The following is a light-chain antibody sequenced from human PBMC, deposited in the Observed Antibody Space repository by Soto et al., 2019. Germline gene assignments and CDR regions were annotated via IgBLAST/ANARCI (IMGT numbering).Light chain of an antibody. J-gene: IGKJ5*01. CDR3: QQSYSTPRVN. CDR1: QSISSY. V-gene: IGKV1-39*01. Sequence: EIQITHSPSSLYVSVLDRVTLTLLASQSISSYLNWYQQKPGKAPKLLIYAASSLQSGVPSRFSGSGSGTEFTLTIRSLQPEDFATYYCQQSYSTPRVNCGKGQRREIK. CDR2: AAS.